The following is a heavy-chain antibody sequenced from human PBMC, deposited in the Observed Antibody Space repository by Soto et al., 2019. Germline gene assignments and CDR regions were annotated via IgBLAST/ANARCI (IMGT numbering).Heavy chain of an antibody. V-gene: IGHV3-23*01. J-gene: IGHJ5*02. CDR2: ISGSGGSR. CDR3: AKVMVKNWFDP. CDR1: GFTFSSYA. Sequence: GGSLRLSCAASGFTFSSYAMSWVRQAPGKGLEWVSLISGSGGSRYYADSVKGRFTISRDNSKNTLYLQMNSLRADDTAVYYCAKVMVKNWFDPWGQGTLVTVSS. D-gene: IGHD5-18*01.